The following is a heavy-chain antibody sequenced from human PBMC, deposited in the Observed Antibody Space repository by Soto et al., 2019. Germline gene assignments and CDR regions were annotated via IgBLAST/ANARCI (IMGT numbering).Heavy chain of an antibody. CDR1: GITFSNAW. CDR2: IKSITDGGTT. CDR3: TTDSADIVVVPATFGMDV. V-gene: IGHV3-15*01. J-gene: IGHJ6*02. D-gene: IGHD2-2*01. Sequence: PVGSLRLSCAASGITFSNAWMTWVRQTPGKGLEWVGRIKSITDGGTTDYAAPVKGRFTISRDDSKDTLYLQMNNLRTEDTAVYHCTTDSADIVVVPATFGMDVRGQGTTVTVSS.